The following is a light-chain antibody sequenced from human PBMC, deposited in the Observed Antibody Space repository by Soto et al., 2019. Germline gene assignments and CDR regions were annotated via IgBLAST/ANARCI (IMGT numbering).Light chain of an antibody. CDR3: QPYSTYPWT. J-gene: IGKJ1*01. Sequence: DIQMTQSPSTLSASVGDRVTITCRASQSISSWLAWYQQKPGKAPKVLIFDASSLESGVPSRFSGSGSATEFTLTISSLQPDDFDTYYCQPYSTYPWTLGQGTKVDIK. CDR2: DAS. CDR1: QSISSW. V-gene: IGKV1-5*01.